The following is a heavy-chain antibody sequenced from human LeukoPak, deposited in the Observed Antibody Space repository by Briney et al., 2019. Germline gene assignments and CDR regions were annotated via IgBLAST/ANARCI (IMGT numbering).Heavy chain of an antibody. CDR3: ARERQGSSDYDGKESFDY. V-gene: IGHV3-7*01. CDR1: AFRFSNSW. J-gene: IGHJ4*02. D-gene: IGHD6-25*01. CDR2: IDQDGREK. Sequence: GESLKISCVGSAFRFSNSWMSWVRHVPGKGLEWVANIDQDGREKNYVDSVKGRFTISRDNGQSSPYLEMHSLRAEDTAVYYCARERQGSSDYDGKESFDYWGQGTLVTISS.